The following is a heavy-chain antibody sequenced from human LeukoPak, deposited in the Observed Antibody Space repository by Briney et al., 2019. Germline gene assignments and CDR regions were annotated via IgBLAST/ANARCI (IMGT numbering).Heavy chain of an antibody. V-gene: IGHV3-53*05. Sequence: PGGSLRLSCAASGFTVSSHNMNWVRQAPGKGLECVSVIYSDGTTHYADSVKGRFTISRDNSKNTVYLQMNSLRAEDTALYYCAREILTGYAFDIWGQGTMVTVSS. J-gene: IGHJ3*02. CDR2: IYSDGTT. D-gene: IGHD7-27*01. CDR3: AREILTGYAFDI. CDR1: GFTVSSHN.